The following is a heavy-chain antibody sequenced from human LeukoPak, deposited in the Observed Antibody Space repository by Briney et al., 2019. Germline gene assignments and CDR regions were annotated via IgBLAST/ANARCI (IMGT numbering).Heavy chain of an antibody. D-gene: IGHD3-3*01. CDR1: GFTFSSYS. Sequence: GGSLRLSCAASGFTFSSYSMNWVRQAPGKGLEWVSSISSSSSYIYYADLVKGRFTISRDNAKNSLYLQMNSLRAEDTAVYYCARVLVLAPDYWGQGTLVTVSS. CDR2: ISSSSSYI. CDR3: ARVLVLAPDY. V-gene: IGHV3-21*01. J-gene: IGHJ4*02.